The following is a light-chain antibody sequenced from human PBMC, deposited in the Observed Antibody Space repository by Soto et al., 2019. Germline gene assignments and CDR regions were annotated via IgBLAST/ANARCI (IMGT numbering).Light chain of an antibody. CDR2: EVS. V-gene: IGLV2-8*01. CDR1: SSDVGGYKY. CDR3: SSYAGSSTPYV. J-gene: IGLJ1*01. Sequence: QSVLAQPPSASGSRGQSVTISCTGTSSDVGGYKYVSWYQQHPGKAPKLIIYEVSKRPSGVPDRFSGSKSGNTASLTVSGLQAEDEAEYYCSSYAGSSTPYVFGTGTKVTVL.